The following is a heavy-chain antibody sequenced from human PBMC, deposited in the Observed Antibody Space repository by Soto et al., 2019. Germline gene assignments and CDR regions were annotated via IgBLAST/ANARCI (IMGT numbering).Heavy chain of an antibody. CDR1: GGTFSSYA. V-gene: IGHV1-69*01. D-gene: IGHD2-2*01. J-gene: IGHJ6*02. CDR3: ARAHHLAEYQLLFRYYYYGMDV. CDR2: IIPIFGTA. Sequence: QVQLVQSGAEVKKPGSSVKVSCKASGGTFSSYAISWVRQAPGQGLEWMGGIIPIFGTANHAQKFQGRVTITADESTSTAYMELSSLRSSDTAVYYCARAHHLAEYQLLFRYYYYGMDVWGQGTTVTVSS.